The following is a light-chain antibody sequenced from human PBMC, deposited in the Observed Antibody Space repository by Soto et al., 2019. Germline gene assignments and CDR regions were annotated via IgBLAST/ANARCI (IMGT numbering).Light chain of an antibody. J-gene: IGKJ1*01. V-gene: IGKV1-5*03. CDR1: QSISSW. Sequence: DIQMTQSPSTLSASVGDRVTITCRARQSISSWLAWYQQTPRKAPKLLIYKASSLESGVQSRFSSSGSGTEFTLTISSLQPDDFATYYCQQYNSYSPWTFCQGTKVDIK. CDR2: KAS. CDR3: QQYNSYSPWT.